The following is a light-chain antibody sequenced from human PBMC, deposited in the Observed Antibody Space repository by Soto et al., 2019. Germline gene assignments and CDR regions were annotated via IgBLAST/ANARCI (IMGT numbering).Light chain of an antibody. CDR3: QKYNSVPIT. CDR1: QGISDH. V-gene: IGKV1-27*01. J-gene: IGKJ5*01. CDR2: AAS. Sequence: DIQMTQSPSSLSASVGDRVTITCRASQGISDHLAWYQQKPGKVPKLLIYAASILQSGVPTRFSGSGSGTDFTLTISSLQPEDVATYYCQKYNSVPITFGQGTRLEIK.